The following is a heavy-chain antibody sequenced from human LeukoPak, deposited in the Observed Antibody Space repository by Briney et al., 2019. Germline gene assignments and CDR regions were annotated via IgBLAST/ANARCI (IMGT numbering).Heavy chain of an antibody. CDR3: AREWDLPGAYYMDV. D-gene: IGHD1-26*01. J-gene: IGHJ6*03. CDR2: ISRDGSNT. CDR1: GFTISPYW. V-gene: IGHV3-74*01. Sequence: GESLRLSCAASGFTISPYWMHWVRQTPGKGLVWVSRISRDGSNTVYADSVKGRFTISRDNANKTLYLQMNSLRGDDTAVYYCAREWDLPGAYYMDVWGKGTTVTASS.